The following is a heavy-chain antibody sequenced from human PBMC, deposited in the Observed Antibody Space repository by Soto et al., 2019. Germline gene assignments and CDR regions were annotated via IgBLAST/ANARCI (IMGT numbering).Heavy chain of an antibody. D-gene: IGHD3-9*01. CDR2: ISAYNGNT. CDR3: ARILKYYDILTGPDYYYYMDV. V-gene: IGHV1-18*01. CDR1: GYTFTSYG. J-gene: IGHJ6*03. Sequence: ASVKVSCKASGYTFTSYGISWVRQAPGQGLEWMGWISAYNGNTNYAQKLQGRVTMTTDTSTSTAYMELRSLRSDDTAVYYCARILKYYDILTGPDYYYYMDVWGKGTTVTVSS.